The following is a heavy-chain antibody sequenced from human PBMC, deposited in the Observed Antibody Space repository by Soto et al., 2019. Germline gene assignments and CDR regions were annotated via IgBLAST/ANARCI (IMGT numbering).Heavy chain of an antibody. Sequence: QVQLQESGPGLVKPSQTLSLTCTVSGGSISSGGYYWSWIRQHPGKGLEWIGYIYFSGSTYYNPSLKSRVTISVDTSKNQFSLKLSSVTAADTAVYYCARVVADYGDYGLDYWGQGTLVTVSS. D-gene: IGHD4-17*01. CDR1: GGSISSGGYY. CDR3: ARVVADYGDYGLDY. V-gene: IGHV4-31*03. J-gene: IGHJ4*02. CDR2: IYFSGST.